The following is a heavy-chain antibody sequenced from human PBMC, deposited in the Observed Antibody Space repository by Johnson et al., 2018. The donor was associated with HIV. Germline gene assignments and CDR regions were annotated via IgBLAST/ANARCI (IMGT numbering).Heavy chain of an antibody. CDR2: IFTVGDV. CDR3: ARDGRDMVTRGSFDV. Sequence: VQLVESGGDLVQPGGSMRLSCAASGFTVSSNYMSWVRQAPGKGLEWVSVIFTVGDVYYADSVKGRFTISRDNSKNILYLQMNSLRPEDTAVYYCARDGRDMVTRGSFDVWGQGTVVTVSS. CDR1: GFTVSSNY. J-gene: IGHJ3*01. D-gene: IGHD5-18*01. V-gene: IGHV3-66*02.